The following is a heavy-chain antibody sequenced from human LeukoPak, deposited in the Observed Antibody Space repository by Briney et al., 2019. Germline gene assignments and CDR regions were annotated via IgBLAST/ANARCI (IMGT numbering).Heavy chain of an antibody. CDR3: ARPSYCTNGVCSTFDF. D-gene: IGHD2-8*01. V-gene: IGHV4-39*01. J-gene: IGHJ5*01. Sequence: SQTLSLTCTVSGGSMSSSSHYWGWIRQPPGKGPEWIGTIYYSGCTYYNPSLKSRVTISVDTSKNQFSLKLSSVTAADTAVYYCARPSYCTNGVCSTFDFWGQGTLVTVSS. CDR1: GGSMSSSSHY. CDR2: IYYSGCT.